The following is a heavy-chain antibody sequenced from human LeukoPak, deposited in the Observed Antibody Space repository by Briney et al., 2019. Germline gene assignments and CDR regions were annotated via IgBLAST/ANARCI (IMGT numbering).Heavy chain of an antibody. CDR3: ARDRGPGYSYGVLDY. Sequence: GGSLRLSCAASGFTFSNYAMHWVRQAPGKGLEWVAVISYEGGSKYYADSVKGRFTISRDNSKNTLYLQMNSLRAEDTAVYYCARDRGPGYSYGVLDYWGQGTLVTVSS. CDR1: GFTFSNYA. CDR2: ISYEGGSK. D-gene: IGHD5-18*01. J-gene: IGHJ4*02. V-gene: IGHV3-30-3*01.